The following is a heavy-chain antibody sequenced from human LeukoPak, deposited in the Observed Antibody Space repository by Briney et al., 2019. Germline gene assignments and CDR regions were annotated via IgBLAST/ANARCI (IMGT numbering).Heavy chain of an antibody. V-gene: IGHV4-59*12. CDR1: GGSISTYY. CDR2: IDYSGST. Sequence: SETLSLTCTVSGGSISTYYWSWVRQSPGKGLEWIGHIDYSGSTNYNPSLKSRVTISVDTSKNQFSLKLSSVTAADTAVYYCARRRVRGACDYWGQGTLVTVSS. D-gene: IGHD3-10*01. CDR3: ARRRVRGACDY. J-gene: IGHJ4*02.